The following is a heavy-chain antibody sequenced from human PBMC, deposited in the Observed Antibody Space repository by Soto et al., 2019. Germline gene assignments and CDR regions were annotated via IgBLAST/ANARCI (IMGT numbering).Heavy chain of an antibody. D-gene: IGHD1-26*01. Sequence: PSETLSLTCTVSGGSISSSSYYWGWIRQPPGKGLEWIGSIYYSGSTYYNPSLKSRVTISVDTSKNQFSLKLSSVTAADTAVYYCARDRVGVSSNWFDSWGRGTLVTVSS. CDR3: ARDRVGVSSNWFDS. CDR2: IYYSGST. V-gene: IGHV4-39*02. CDR1: GGSISSSSYY. J-gene: IGHJ5*01.